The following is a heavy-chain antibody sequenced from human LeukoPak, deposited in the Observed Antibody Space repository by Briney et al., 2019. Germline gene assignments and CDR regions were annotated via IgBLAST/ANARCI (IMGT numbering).Heavy chain of an antibody. Sequence: ASVKVSCKASGYTFTSYDFNWVRQATGQGLEWMGWMNPNSGNTGFTQKFQGRLTMTRNTSISTAYMELSSLRSDDTAVYYCARDGATVSRRWFDPWGQGTLVTVSS. CDR3: ARDGATVSRRWFDP. J-gene: IGHJ5*02. D-gene: IGHD4-11*01. CDR1: GYTFTSYD. CDR2: MNPNSGNT. V-gene: IGHV1-8*01.